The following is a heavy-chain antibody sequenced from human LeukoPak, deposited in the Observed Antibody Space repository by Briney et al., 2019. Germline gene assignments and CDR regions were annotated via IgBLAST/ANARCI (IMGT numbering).Heavy chain of an antibody. V-gene: IGHV3-33*01. J-gene: IGHJ4*02. CDR1: GFTFSSYG. CDR2: IWYDGSNK. D-gene: IGHD2-15*01. Sequence: GGSLRLSCAASGFTFSSYGMHWVHQAPGKGLEWVAVIWYDGSNKYYADSVKGRFTISRDNSKNTLYLQMNSLRAEDTAVFYCARGVSRYCSGGSCYYFDYWGQGTLVTVSS. CDR3: ARGVSRYCSGGSCYYFDY.